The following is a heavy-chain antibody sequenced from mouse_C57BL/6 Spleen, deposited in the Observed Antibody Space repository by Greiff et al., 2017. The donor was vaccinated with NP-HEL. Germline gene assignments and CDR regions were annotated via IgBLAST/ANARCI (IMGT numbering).Heavy chain of an antibody. D-gene: IGHD1-1*01. CDR2: ISSGSSTI. CDR3: ARPSGSSYPFAY. V-gene: IGHV5-17*01. J-gene: IGHJ3*01. Sequence: EVQVVESGGGLVKPGGSLKLSCAASGFTFSDYGMHWVRQAPEKGLEWVAYISSGSSTIYYADTVKGRFTISRDNAKNTLFLQMTSLRSEDTAMYYCARPSGSSYPFAYWGQGTLVTVSA. CDR1: GFTFSDYG.